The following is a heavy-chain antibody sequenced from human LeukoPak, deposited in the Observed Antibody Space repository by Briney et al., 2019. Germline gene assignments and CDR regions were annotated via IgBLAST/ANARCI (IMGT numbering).Heavy chain of an antibody. J-gene: IGHJ6*03. CDR2: MNPNNGNT. V-gene: IGHV1-8*03. D-gene: IGHD2-2*01. CDR3: ARRARDCSSTSCFNYYFYTDV. Sequence: ASVKVSCKASGYTFTSYYMHWVRQATGQGLEWMGWMNPNNGNTGYAQKFQGRVTLTRDTSISTAYMELSSLRSEDTAVYYCARRARDCSSTSCFNYYFYTDVWGKGTTVTVSS. CDR1: GYTFTSYY.